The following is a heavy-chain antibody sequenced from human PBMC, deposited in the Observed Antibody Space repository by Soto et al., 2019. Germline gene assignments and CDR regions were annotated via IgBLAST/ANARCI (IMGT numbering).Heavy chain of an antibody. CDR3: ARDFRAGIYYGSGSSVDY. Sequence: QVQLVQSGAEVKKPGASVKVSCKASGYTFISYGISWVRQAPGQGLEWMGWINAYNGNTKYAQKVQDRVTMTTDTSTSTAYMELRSLRSDDTAVYYCARDFRAGIYYGSGSSVDYWGQGTLVTVSS. V-gene: IGHV1-18*01. J-gene: IGHJ4*02. CDR2: INAYNGNT. D-gene: IGHD3-10*01. CDR1: GYTFISYG.